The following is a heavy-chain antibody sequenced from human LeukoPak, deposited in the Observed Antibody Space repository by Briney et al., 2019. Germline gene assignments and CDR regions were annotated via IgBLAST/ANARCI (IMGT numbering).Heavy chain of an antibody. Sequence: ASVKVSCKASGYTFSNYAIIWVRQAPGQGLEWMGCFNANTGNTNYGQKFQDRITMTRDTFTSTAYMELRSLRSDDTAVYYCARSSGSVDIWGQGTMVTVSS. CDR3: ARSSGSVDI. J-gene: IGHJ3*02. CDR1: GYTFSNYA. V-gene: IGHV1-18*01. D-gene: IGHD6-19*01. CDR2: FNANTGNT.